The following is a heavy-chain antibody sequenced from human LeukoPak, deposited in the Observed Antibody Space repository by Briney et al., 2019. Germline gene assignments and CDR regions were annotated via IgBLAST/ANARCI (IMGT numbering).Heavy chain of an antibody. D-gene: IGHD6-19*01. J-gene: IGHJ4*02. CDR1: GFTFTSYA. CDR3: ASRPGIAVAGTDY. Sequence: GGSLRLSCAASGFTFTSYAMSWVRQAPGKGLEWVSAISGSGGSTYSADSVQGRFTISRDNSKNTLYLQMNSLRAEDTAVYYCASRPGIAVAGTDYWGQGTLVTVSS. CDR2: ISGSGGST. V-gene: IGHV3-23*01.